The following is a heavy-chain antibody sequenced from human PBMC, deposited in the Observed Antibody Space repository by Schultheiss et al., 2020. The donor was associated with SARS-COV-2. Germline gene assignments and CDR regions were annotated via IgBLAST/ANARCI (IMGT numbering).Heavy chain of an antibody. V-gene: IGHV3-74*01. D-gene: IGHD6-19*01. J-gene: IGHJ4*02. Sequence: GGSLRLSCAASGFTFSSYWMHWVRQAPGKGLVWVSRINSDGSSTSYADSVKGRFTISRDNAKNSLYLQMNSLRAEDTAVYYCARDSDSGWYFDYWGQGTLVTVSS. CDR1: GFTFSSYW. CDR3: ARDSDSGWYFDY. CDR2: INSDGSST.